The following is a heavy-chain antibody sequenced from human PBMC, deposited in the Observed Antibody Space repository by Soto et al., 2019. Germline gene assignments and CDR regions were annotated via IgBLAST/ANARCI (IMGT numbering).Heavy chain of an antibody. CDR3: MNYHSGWKY. CDR1: GVSISGHGYF. J-gene: IGHJ4*02. V-gene: IGHV4-39*01. D-gene: IGHD5-12*01. Sequence: QLQLQESGPGLVQPSETLSLTCTVSGVSISGHGYFWGWIRQPPGKGLEWIGIISYSRSTYYCPSLKSRVTISADTSKNQLSLRLSSVTAADTAVFHCMNYHSGWKYWGQGTVVTVSS. CDR2: ISYSRST.